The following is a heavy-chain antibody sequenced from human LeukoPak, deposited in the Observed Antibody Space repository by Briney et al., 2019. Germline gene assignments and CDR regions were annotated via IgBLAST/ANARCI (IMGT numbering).Heavy chain of an antibody. V-gene: IGHV3-23*01. J-gene: IGHJ4*02. CDR2: ISGSGGST. CDR3: AKDGTTTITFDY. CDR1: GFTFSSYA. D-gene: IGHD1-1*01. Sequence: GGSLRLSCAASGFTFSSYAMSWVRQAPGKGLEWVSVISGSGGSTYYRDSVKGRFTFSRDNSKNTLYLQMNSLRAEDTAVYYCAKDGTTTITFDYWGQGTLVTVSS.